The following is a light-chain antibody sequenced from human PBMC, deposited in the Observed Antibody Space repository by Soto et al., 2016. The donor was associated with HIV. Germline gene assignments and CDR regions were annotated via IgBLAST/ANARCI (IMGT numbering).Light chain of an antibody. J-gene: IGKJ2*01. CDR1: QSVSQN. CDR2: GAS. V-gene: IGKV1-39*01. Sequence: DIQMTQSPSSLSASVGDTVTITCRASQSVSQNLNWYQQKPGKAPKLLIYGASSLQSGVTLRFSGSGSGTDFTLTITSLQPEDFATFYCQQSYSTPYTFGLGDQAGDPT. CDR3: QQSYSTPYT.